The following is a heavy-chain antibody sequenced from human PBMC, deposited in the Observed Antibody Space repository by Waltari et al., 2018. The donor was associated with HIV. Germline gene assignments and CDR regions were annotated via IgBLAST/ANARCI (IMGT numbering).Heavy chain of an antibody. D-gene: IGHD3-22*01. CDR1: GGSFRHSH. CDR3: ARQATIVPTSTLHYYYGLDV. Sequence: QQWGAGLLKPSETLTLTCAVSGGSFRHSHWRLVRQDPGNGLEWLGEINHSGSATYNPSLKSRLIMLVDNFKQQFTLHVSPVTAADTAVYYCARQATIVPTSTLHYYYGLDVWGQGTTVIVSS. CDR2: INHSGSA. V-gene: IGHV4-34*02. J-gene: IGHJ6*02.